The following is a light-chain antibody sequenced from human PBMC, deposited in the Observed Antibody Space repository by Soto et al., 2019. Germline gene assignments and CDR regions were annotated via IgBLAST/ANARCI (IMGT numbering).Light chain of an antibody. CDR1: SSDVGGYDY. CDR2: EVS. V-gene: IGLV2-14*01. Sequence: QSALTQPASVSGAPGQSITISCTGTSSDVGGYDYVSWYQQHPGKAPKLMIYEVSNRPSGISNRFSGSKSGNTASLTISGLQAEDEADYNCNSYASSGTLVFGTGTKLTVL. J-gene: IGLJ1*01. CDR3: NSYASSGTLV.